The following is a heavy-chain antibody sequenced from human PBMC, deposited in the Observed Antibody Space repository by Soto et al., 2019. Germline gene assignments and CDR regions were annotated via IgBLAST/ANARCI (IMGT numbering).Heavy chain of an antibody. Sequence: LSLTCTVSGGSISSYYWSWIRQPPGKGLEWIGYIYYSGSTNYNPSLKSRVTISVDTSKNQFSLKLSSVTAADTAVYYCARVVAVAGTSGNWFDPWGQGTLVTVSS. V-gene: IGHV4-59*01. CDR3: ARVVAVAGTSGNWFDP. D-gene: IGHD6-19*01. CDR2: IYYSGST. J-gene: IGHJ5*02. CDR1: GGSISSYY.